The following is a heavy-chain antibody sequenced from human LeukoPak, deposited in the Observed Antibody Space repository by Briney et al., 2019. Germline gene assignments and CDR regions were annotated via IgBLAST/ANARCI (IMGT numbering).Heavy chain of an antibody. V-gene: IGHV4-30-2*01. CDR3: ARDQYRAARLGWFDP. Sequence: NPSETLSLTCTVSGGSISSGGYYWSWIRQPPGKGLEWIGYIYHSGSTYYNPSLKSRVTISVDRSKNQFSLKLSSVTAADTAVYYCARDQYRAARLGWFDPWGQGTLVTVSS. J-gene: IGHJ5*02. D-gene: IGHD6-6*01. CDR2: IYHSGST. CDR1: GGSISSGGYY.